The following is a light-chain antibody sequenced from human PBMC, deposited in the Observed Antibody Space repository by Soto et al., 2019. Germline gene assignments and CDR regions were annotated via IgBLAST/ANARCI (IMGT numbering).Light chain of an antibody. Sequence: QSALTQPPSVPGSPGQSVTISCTGTSSDVGSYNRLSWYQQPPGTAPKLIMYEVNTRPSGVPDRFSGSKSGSTASLTISGLQAEEEADYYCSLYISGSTYVFGTGTKVTV. CDR3: SLYISGSTYV. V-gene: IGLV2-18*01. CDR1: SSDVGSYNR. CDR2: EVN. J-gene: IGLJ1*01.